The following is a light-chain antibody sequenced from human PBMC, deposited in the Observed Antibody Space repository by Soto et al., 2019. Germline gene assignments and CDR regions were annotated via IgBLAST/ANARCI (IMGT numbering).Light chain of an antibody. CDR3: QQYHNWPPMYT. CDR1: QSVSSN. V-gene: IGKV3-15*01. CDR2: GAS. J-gene: IGKJ2*01. Sequence: EIVMTQSPATLSVSPGERATLSCRASQSVSSNLAWYQQKPGQAPRLLIYGASTRATGIPARFSGSGSGTEFTLTISSLQSEDFAVYYCQQYHNWPPMYTVGQGTKVEAK.